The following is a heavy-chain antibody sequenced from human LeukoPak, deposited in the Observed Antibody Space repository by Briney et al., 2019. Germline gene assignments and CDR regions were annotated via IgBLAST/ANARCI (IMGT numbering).Heavy chain of an antibody. CDR2: ISGSGGST. Sequence: GGSLRLSCAASGFTFSSYSMSWVRQAPGKGLEWVSAISGSGGSTYYVDSVRGRFTISRDNSKNTLYLQMNSLRAEDTAVYYCAKPPYTDCGGDWYYDYWGQGTLVTVSS. CDR1: GFTFSSYS. CDR3: AKPPYTDCGGDWYYDY. D-gene: IGHD2-21*02. V-gene: IGHV3-23*01. J-gene: IGHJ4*02.